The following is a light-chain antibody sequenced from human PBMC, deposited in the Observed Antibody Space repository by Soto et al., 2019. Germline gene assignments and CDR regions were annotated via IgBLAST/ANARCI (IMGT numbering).Light chain of an antibody. CDR3: SSYTSSYTDV. CDR2: DVS. Sequence: QSALTQPASVSGSPGQSITIPCTGTSSDVGGYNYVSWYQQHPGKVPKLMIYDVSNRPSGVSNRFSGSKSGNTASLTISGLQAEDEADYYCSSYTSSYTDVFGGGTKVTVL. V-gene: IGLV2-14*01. J-gene: IGLJ2*01. CDR1: SSDVGGYNY.